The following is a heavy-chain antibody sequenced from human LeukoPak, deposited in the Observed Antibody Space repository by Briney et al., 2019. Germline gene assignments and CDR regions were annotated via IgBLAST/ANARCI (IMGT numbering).Heavy chain of an antibody. CDR3: ARVAEGDYVWGSYRYDY. Sequence: GGSLRLSCAASGFTFRNYGMHWVRQAPGKGLEWVAFIGDDGTNKNYADSVKGRFTISRDISKNTLFLQMNGLRAEDTAVYYCARVAEGDYVWGSYRYDYWGQGTLVTVSS. J-gene: IGHJ4*02. V-gene: IGHV3-30*02. CDR1: GFTFRNYG. CDR2: IGDDGTNK. D-gene: IGHD3-16*02.